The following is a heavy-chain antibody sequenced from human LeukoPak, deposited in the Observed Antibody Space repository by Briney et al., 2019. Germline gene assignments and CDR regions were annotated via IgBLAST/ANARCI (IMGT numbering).Heavy chain of an antibody. Sequence: GASVKVSCKASGGTFRTYSVTWVRQAPGQGLEWMGGIIPIFGTSNYAQKFQGRVKVTTDDATGTAYMELSSLMSEDTAIYYCARVDRYHFYLDVWGKGTPVTVSS. CDR3: ARVDRYHFYLDV. J-gene: IGHJ6*03. CDR2: IIPIFGTS. CDR1: GGTFRTYS. V-gene: IGHV1-69*05.